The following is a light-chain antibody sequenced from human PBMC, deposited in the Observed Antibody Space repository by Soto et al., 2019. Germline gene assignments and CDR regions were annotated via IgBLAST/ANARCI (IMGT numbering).Light chain of an antibody. V-gene: IGKV3-20*01. Sequence: ETVLTQSPGTLSLSPGERATLSCRASQTIRSNYLAWYRQTPGQAPRLLIYGASNRATGIADRFSGSGSGTDFTLIISILEPEDFALYYCQQCGSSPWTFGQGTKVEIK. J-gene: IGKJ1*01. CDR2: GAS. CDR1: QTIRSNY. CDR3: QQCGSSPWT.